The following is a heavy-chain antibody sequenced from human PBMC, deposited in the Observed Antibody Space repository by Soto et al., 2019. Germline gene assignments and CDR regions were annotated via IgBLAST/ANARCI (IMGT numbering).Heavy chain of an antibody. J-gene: IGHJ4*02. Sequence: EVQLLESGGGLVQPGGSLRLSCAASGFTFSSYAMSWVRQAPGKGLEWVSAISGSGGSTYYADSVKGRFTISRDNSKNTLYLQMNSLRAEDTAVYYCAKDGNQTPLLWFGEGYFDYWGQGTLVTVSS. D-gene: IGHD3-10*01. V-gene: IGHV3-23*01. CDR1: GFTFSSYA. CDR3: AKDGNQTPLLWFGEGYFDY. CDR2: ISGSGGST.